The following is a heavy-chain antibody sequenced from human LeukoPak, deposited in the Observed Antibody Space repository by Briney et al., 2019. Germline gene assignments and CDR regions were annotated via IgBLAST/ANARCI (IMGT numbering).Heavy chain of an antibody. J-gene: IGHJ5*02. Sequence: PSETLSLTCTVSGGSIGSYFWSWIRKPPGQGLEWIGYISKSGSTNNNPALTSRVTISIDTSKNQFSLKVTSVTAADTAVYYCARGALNWFDPWGQGTLFTVSS. CDR3: ARGALNWFDP. CDR1: GGSIGSYF. V-gene: IGHV4-59*01. CDR2: ISKSGST.